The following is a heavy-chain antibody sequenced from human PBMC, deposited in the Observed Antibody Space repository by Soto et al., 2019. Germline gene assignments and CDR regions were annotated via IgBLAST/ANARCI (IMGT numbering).Heavy chain of an antibody. CDR3: TRDRGGSGWPELGC. CDR1: GFTFRSYI. CDR2: ITADGGGT. Sequence: SGGSLRLSCTASGFTFRSYIMNWVRQAPGKGLEWISTITADGGGTFYADSVKGRFTTTRDNSKDTLYLQMDNLRAEDTALYYCTRDRGGSGWPELGCWGQGTQVTVSS. V-gene: IGHV3-23*01. D-gene: IGHD6-19*01. J-gene: IGHJ4*02.